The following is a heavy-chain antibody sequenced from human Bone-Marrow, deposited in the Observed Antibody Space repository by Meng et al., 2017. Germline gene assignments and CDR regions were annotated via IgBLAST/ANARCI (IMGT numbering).Heavy chain of an antibody. Sequence: GESLKISCAASGFTFSNAWMSWVRQAPGKGLEWVGRIKSKTDGGTTDYAAPVKGRFTISRDDSKNTLYLQMNSLKTEDTAVYYCTTDLPRDWALYYYYGMDVWGQGTTVTVSS. V-gene: IGHV3-15*01. CDR3: TTDLPRDWALYYYYGMDV. CDR2: IKSKTDGGTT. D-gene: IGHD3/OR15-3a*01. CDR1: GFTFSNAW. J-gene: IGHJ6*02.